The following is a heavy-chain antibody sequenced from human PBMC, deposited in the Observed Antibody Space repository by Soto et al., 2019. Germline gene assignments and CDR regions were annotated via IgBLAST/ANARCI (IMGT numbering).Heavy chain of an antibody. CDR3: ARGKVVVVPAAIHGMDV. Sequence: SATLCLTCAVVGGYCSGYYGSWIRPTPGKGLEWIGEINHSGSTNYNPSLKSRVTISVDTSKNQFSLKLSSVTAADTAVYYCARGKVVVVPAAIHGMDVWGQGTTVTVSS. V-gene: IGHV4-34*01. CDR1: GGYCSGYY. CDR2: INHSGST. D-gene: IGHD2-2*01. J-gene: IGHJ6*02.